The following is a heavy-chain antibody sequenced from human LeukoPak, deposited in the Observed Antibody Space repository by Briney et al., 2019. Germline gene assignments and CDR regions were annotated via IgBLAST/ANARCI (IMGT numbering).Heavy chain of an antibody. D-gene: IGHD5-18*01. V-gene: IGHV4-34*01. CDR3: AKSSYSIFDY. CDR1: GGSISSYY. J-gene: IGHJ4*02. CDR2: INHSGST. Sequence: SETLSLTCTVSGGSISSYYWSWIRQPPGKGLEWIGEINHSGSTNYNPSLKSRVTISVDTSKNQFSLKLSSVTAADTAVYYCAKSSYSIFDYWGQGTLVTVSS.